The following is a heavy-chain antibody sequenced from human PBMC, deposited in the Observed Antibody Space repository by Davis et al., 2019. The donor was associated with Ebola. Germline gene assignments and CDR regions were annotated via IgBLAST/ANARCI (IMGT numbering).Heavy chain of an antibody. Sequence: AASVKVSCKASGYTFTNYYMHWVRQAPGQGLEWMGMINPNDGRTIYAKKFQGRVTVTRDTSTTTVYMDLSSLRSEDTALYYCTTPGGQDSGYDVFDTWGQGTMVTVSS. V-gene: IGHV1-46*03. CDR2: INPNDGRT. D-gene: IGHD5-12*01. CDR3: TTPGGQDSGYDVFDT. J-gene: IGHJ3*02. CDR1: GYTFTNYY.